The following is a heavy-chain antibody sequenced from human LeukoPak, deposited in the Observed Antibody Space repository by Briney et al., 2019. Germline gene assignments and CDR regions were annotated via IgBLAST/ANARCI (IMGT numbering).Heavy chain of an antibody. D-gene: IGHD7-27*01. CDR2: IYYSGST. CDR3: ARAKSTANAGAYYYYGMDV. CDR1: GGSISSYY. Sequence: PSETLSLTCTVSGGSISSYYWSWIRQPPGKGLEWIGYIYYSGSTNYNPSLKSRVTISVDTSKNQFSLKLSSVTAADTAVYYCARAKSTANAGAYYYYGMDVWGQGTTVTVSS. J-gene: IGHJ6*02. V-gene: IGHV4-59*01.